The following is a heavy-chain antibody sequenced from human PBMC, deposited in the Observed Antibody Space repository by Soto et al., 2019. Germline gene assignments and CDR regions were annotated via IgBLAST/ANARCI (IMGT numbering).Heavy chain of an antibody. CDR2: IIPIFGKK. CDR1: GGTFNTYN. Sequence: QVQLVQSGAEVKKPGSSVKVSCKASGGTFNTYNIHWVRQAPGQGLEWMGGIIPIFGKKNYAQRFQGRVTITAYDSTSTAYIELSSLTSEDTAVYYCARDETGYSYYYYYGMDVWGQGTTVTVTS. J-gene: IGHJ6*02. CDR3: ARDETGYSYYYYYGMDV. V-gene: IGHV1-69*01. D-gene: IGHD3-9*01.